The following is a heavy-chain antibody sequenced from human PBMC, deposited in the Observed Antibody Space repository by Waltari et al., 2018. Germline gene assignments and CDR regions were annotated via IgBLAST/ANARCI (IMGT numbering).Heavy chain of an antibody. CDR3: AKPSLGVRGAFDI. J-gene: IGHJ3*02. CDR2: IIPIVGTA. D-gene: IGHD3-16*01. CDR1: GYTFTSYG. V-gene: IGHV1-69*13. Sequence: QVQLVQSGAEVKKPGASVKVSCKASGYTFTSYGISWVRQAPGQGLEWMGGIIPIVGTANYEQKFQGRVTITADESTSTAYMELNSLRAEDTAVYYCAKPSLGVRGAFDIWGQGTMVTVSS.